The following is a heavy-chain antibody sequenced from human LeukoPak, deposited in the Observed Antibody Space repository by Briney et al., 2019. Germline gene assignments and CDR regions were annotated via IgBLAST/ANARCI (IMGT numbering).Heavy chain of an antibody. D-gene: IGHD3-10*01. V-gene: IGHV4-59*01. CDR1: GGSISSYY. CDR2: IYYSGST. J-gene: IGHJ4*02. CDR3: ARSSKYYGSGSPIDY. Sequence: SETLSLTCTVSGGSISSYYWSWIRQPPGKGLEWIGYIYYSGSTNYNPSLKSPVTISVDTSKNQFSLKLSSVTAADTAVYYCARSSKYYGSGSPIDYWGQGTLVTVSS.